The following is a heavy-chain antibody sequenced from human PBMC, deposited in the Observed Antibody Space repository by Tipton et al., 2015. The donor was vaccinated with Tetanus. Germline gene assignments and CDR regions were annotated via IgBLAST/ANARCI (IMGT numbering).Heavy chain of an antibody. J-gene: IGHJ5*02. D-gene: IGHD5-24*01. CDR3: ATRRRDGSGFSWSDP. V-gene: IGHV4-39*01. CDR1: GGSMTSGSYY. CDR2: IYNGGGT. Sequence: PGLVKPSETLSLTCTVSGGSMTSGSYYWGWIRQPPGKGLEWIGSIYNGGGTHYNPPLKSRVTISVDTSNNQFSLKLTPVTAADTATYYCATRRRDGSGFSWSDPWGQGTLVIVSS.